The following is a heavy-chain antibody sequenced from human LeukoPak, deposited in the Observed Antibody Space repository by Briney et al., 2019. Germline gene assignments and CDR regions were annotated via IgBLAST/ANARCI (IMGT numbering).Heavy chain of an antibody. V-gene: IGHV1-69*13. CDR1: GGTFSSHA. Sequence: SVTVSCKASGGTFSSHAISWVRQAPGQGLEWMGGIIPIFGTANYAQKFQGRVTITADESTSTAYMELSSLRSEDTAVYYCARENIAATPYYYYYGMDVWGQGTTVTVSS. D-gene: IGHD6-6*01. CDR3: ARENIAATPYYYYYGMDV. J-gene: IGHJ6*02. CDR2: IIPIFGTA.